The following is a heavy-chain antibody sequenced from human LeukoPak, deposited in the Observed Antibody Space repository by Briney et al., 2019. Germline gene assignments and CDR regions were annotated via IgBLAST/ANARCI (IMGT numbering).Heavy chain of an antibody. J-gene: IGHJ4*02. D-gene: IGHD6-19*01. V-gene: IGHV3-11*03. CDR1: GFTFSDYY. CDR2: ISSSSSYT. CDR3: ARTYSSGWHQYYFDY. Sequence: GGSLRLSCAASGFTFSDYYMSWIRQAPGKGLEWVSYISSSSSYTNYADSVKGRFTISRDNAKSSLYLQMNSLRAEDTAVYYCARTYSSGWHQYYFDYWGQGTLVTVSS.